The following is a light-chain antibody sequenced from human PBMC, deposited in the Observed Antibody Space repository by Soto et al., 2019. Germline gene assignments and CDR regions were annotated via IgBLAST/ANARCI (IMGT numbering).Light chain of an antibody. Sequence: QSALTQPPSASGSPGQSVTISCTGTSSDVGAYDYVSWYQQHPGKAPKLMIYEVSKWPSGVPDRFSASKSGNTASLTVSGLQAEDEADYYCSSYAGSSNVFGTGTKLTVL. CDR2: EVS. CDR3: SSYAGSSNV. V-gene: IGLV2-8*01. J-gene: IGLJ1*01. CDR1: SSDVGAYDY.